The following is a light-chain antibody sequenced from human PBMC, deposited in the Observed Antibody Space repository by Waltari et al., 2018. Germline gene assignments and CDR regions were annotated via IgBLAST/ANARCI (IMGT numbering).Light chain of an antibody. Sequence: QSALTQPPSASGSPGQSVSISCTGTRSDVGPSTAVSWYQQHPGKAPKLIIYDVSERPSGVPDRFSGSKSANTASLTVSGLQAEDEADYYCNSYAGSNSVVFGGGTKLTVL. CDR2: DVS. CDR1: RSDVGPSTA. J-gene: IGLJ3*02. CDR3: NSYAGSNSVV. V-gene: IGLV2-8*01.